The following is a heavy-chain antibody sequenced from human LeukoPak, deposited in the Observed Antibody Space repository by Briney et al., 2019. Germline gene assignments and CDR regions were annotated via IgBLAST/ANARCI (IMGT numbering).Heavy chain of an antibody. V-gene: IGHV3-23*01. J-gene: IGHJ4*01. CDR1: GFTFTNPA. CDR3: AXTXGGXXXXXXXX. CDR2: VSGTGDFI. Sequence: GGSLRLSCAASGFTFTNPAMGWVRQAPGKGLEWVSVVSGTGDFIYYGDSVKGRFTISRDNSKNTLYLHMSSLRAEDTAFYYCAXTXGGXXXXXXXXXGHG. D-gene: IGHD2-15*01.